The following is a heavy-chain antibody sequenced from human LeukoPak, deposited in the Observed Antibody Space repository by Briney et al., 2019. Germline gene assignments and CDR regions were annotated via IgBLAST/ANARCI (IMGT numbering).Heavy chain of an antibody. CDR2: IYYSGNT. CDR1: SGSISSYY. J-gene: IGHJ4*02. CDR3: ARDQGDTLDY. Sequence: SETLSLTCTVSSGSISSYYWSWIRQPPRKGLEWIGYIYYSGNTNYNPSLKSRVTMSVDTPKNQFSLKLSSVTAADTAVYYCARDQGDTLDYWGQGTLVTVSS. V-gene: IGHV4-59*01. D-gene: IGHD2-21*02.